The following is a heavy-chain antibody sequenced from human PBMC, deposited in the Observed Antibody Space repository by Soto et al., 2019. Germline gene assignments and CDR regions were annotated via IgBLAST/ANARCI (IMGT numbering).Heavy chain of an antibody. Sequence: QVQLQQWGAGLLKPSETLSLNCAVYGGSFSGYYWSWIRQPPGKGLEWIGEINHRGSINYNPSLKVRVTMSVDTSKNQLAPKLNSVTAADTAVFYCASGCRMRIPAASGRDDYSHGLDVWGQGTAVTVSS. V-gene: IGHV4-34*01. CDR2: INHRGSI. D-gene: IGHD2-15*01. J-gene: IGHJ6*02. CDR1: GGSFSGYY. CDR3: ASGCRMRIPAASGRDDYSHGLDV.